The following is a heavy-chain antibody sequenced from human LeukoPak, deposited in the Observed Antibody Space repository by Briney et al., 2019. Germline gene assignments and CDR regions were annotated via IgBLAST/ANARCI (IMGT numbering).Heavy chain of an antibody. V-gene: IGHV1-3*01. J-gene: IGHJ5*02. CDR2: INAGNGNT. Sequence: GASVKVSCKASGYTFTSYAMHWVRQAPGQRLEWMGWINAGNGNTKYSQKFQGRVTITRDTSASTAYMELSSLRSEDTAVYYCARDGGGYCSSTSCPRSWFDPWGQGTLVTVSS. CDR1: GYTFTSYA. CDR3: ARDGGGYCSSTSCPRSWFDP. D-gene: IGHD2-2*01.